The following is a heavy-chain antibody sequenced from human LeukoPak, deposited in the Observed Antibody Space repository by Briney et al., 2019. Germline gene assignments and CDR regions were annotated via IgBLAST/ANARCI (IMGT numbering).Heavy chain of an antibody. D-gene: IGHD5-18*01. CDR2: INHSGST. Sequence: GSLRLSCAASGFTFSSFWMSWVRQPPGKGLEWIGEINHSGSTNYNPSLKSRVTISVDTSKNQFSLKLSSVTAADTAVYYCARGRLQLWFFDYWGQGTLVTVSS. V-gene: IGHV4-34*01. CDR3: ARGRLQLWFFDY. J-gene: IGHJ4*02. CDR1: GFTFSSFW.